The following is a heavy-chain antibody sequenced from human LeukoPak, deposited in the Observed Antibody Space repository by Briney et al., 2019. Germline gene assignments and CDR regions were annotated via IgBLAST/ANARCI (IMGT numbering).Heavy chain of an antibody. Sequence: GGSLRLSCAASGFTFSMYGVTWVRQAPGKGLEWVSATSGSGSSPNYSDSVKGRFTISRDNSKNTLYLQMNSLRADDTAVYYCAKTAGGNAFDYIDYWGQGTLVTVSS. D-gene: IGHD4-23*01. CDR3: AKTAGGNAFDYIDY. CDR2: TSGSGSSP. CDR1: GFTFSMYG. V-gene: IGHV3-23*01. J-gene: IGHJ4*02.